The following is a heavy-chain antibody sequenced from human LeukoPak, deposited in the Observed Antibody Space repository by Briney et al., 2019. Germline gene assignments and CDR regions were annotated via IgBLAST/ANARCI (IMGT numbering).Heavy chain of an antibody. CDR1: GGFVSGYY. CDR3: TRHPFMSPFDY. CDR2: VYHTGHT. Sequence: SETLSLTCTVSGGFVSGYYWSWIRRPPGGGLEWIGYVYHTGHTHYNASLKGRVTMSMDTSQSQISLRMSSMTAADTAVYYCTRHPFMSPFDYWGQGTLVTVSS. J-gene: IGHJ4*02. V-gene: IGHV4-59*08. D-gene: IGHD3-10*02.